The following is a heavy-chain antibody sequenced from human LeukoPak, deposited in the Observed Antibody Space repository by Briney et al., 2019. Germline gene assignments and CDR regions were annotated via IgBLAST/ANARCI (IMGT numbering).Heavy chain of an antibody. Sequence: SVKVSCKASGGTFSSYAFSWVRQAPGQGLEWMGGIIPIVGTTNYAQMFQGRVTITADESTSTAYMELSSLRSEDTAVYYCARGGYYYDSSGYSHLPDYWGQGTLVTVSS. V-gene: IGHV1-69*01. CDR2: IIPIVGTT. CDR3: ARGGYYYDSSGYSHLPDY. CDR1: GGTFSSYA. J-gene: IGHJ4*02. D-gene: IGHD3-22*01.